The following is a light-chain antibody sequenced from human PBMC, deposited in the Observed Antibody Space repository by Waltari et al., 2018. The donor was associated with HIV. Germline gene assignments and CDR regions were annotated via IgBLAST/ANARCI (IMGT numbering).Light chain of an antibody. V-gene: IGLV4-60*02. CDR3: ETWDSSTWV. CDR1: SVHSRNI. Sequence: QPVLTQSSSASASLGSSVKLTSTLTSVHSRNIIPWNQQQPGKAPRYLMKLEGGGSYNKGSGVPDRFSGSSSGADRYLTISNLQFEDEADYYCETWDSSTWVFGGGTKLTVL. J-gene: IGLJ3*02. CDR2: LEGGGSY.